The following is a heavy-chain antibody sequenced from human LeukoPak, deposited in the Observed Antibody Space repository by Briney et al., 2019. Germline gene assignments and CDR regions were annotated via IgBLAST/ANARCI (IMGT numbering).Heavy chain of an antibody. CDR2: LYPGDSNT. J-gene: IGHJ4*02. CDR1: GYSFTTYW. Sequence: GESLKISCKGSGYSFTTYWIGWVRQMPGKGLEWMGILYPGDSNTRYSPSFQGQVTISADKSVSTAYLQWSSLKASDTAMYYCARRYSSSWAYFDDWGQGTLVTVSS. CDR3: ARRYSSSWAYFDD. D-gene: IGHD6-13*01. V-gene: IGHV5-51*01.